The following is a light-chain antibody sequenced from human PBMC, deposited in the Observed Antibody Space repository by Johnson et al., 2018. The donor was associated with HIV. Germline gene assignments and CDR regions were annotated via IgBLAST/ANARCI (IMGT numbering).Light chain of an antibody. CDR1: SSNIGNNY. CDR3: GAWGSSLSAHFV. V-gene: IGLV1-51*02. Sequence: QSVLTQPPSVSAAPGQKVTISCSGSSSNIGNNYVSWYQQLPGTAPKLLIYENNKRPSGIPDRFSASKSGTSATLVITGLQTGDEADYYCGAWGSSLSAHFVFGTGTKVTVL. CDR2: ENN. J-gene: IGLJ1*01.